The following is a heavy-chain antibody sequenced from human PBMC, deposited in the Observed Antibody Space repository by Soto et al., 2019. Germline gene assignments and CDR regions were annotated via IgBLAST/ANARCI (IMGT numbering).Heavy chain of an antibody. CDR3: AARDDGVSVDLRGAFVGVGV. CDR2: ISGSGGST. Sequence: EVQLLESGGGLVQPGGSRRLSCAASGFTFSNYAMTWVRHAPGMGLEWVSSISGSGGSTYYADSVKGRFTISRDNSKDTVNRQMASLRDEDTALSYGAARDDGVSVDLRGAFVGVGVWGQGHMVTVSS. CDR1: GFTFSNYA. V-gene: IGHV3-23*01. J-gene: IGHJ6*02. D-gene: IGHD2-21*02.